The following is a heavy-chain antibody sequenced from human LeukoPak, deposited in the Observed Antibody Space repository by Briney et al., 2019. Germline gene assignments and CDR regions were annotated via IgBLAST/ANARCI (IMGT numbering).Heavy chain of an antibody. D-gene: IGHD3-3*01. CDR1: GFTFDDYG. V-gene: IGHV3-20*04. Sequence: GGSLRLSCAASGFTFDDYGMSWVRQAPGKGLEWVSGINWNGGSTGYADSVKGRFTISRDNAKNSLYLQMNSLRAEDTALYYCARDGRRRITIFGVVLNYYYMDVWGKGTTVTVSS. CDR2: INWNGGST. J-gene: IGHJ6*03. CDR3: ARDGRRRITIFGVVLNYYYMDV.